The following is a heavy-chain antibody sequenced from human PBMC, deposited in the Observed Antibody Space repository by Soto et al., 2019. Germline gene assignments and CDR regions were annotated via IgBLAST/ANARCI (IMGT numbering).Heavy chain of an antibody. V-gene: IGHV3-15*01. Sequence: GGSLRLSCAASGFTFSNAWMSWVRQAPGKGLEWVGRIKSKTDGGTTDYAAPVKGRFTISRDDSKNTQYLQMNSLKTEATAVYYCSTESPVVPAAYYYYYYGMDVWGQGTTVTVSS. CDR2: IKSKTDGGTT. D-gene: IGHD2-2*01. CDR3: STESPVVPAAYYYYYYGMDV. CDR1: GFTFSNAW. J-gene: IGHJ6*02.